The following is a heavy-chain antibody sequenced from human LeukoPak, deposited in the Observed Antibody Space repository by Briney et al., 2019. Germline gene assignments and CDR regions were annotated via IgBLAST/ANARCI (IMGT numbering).Heavy chain of an antibody. Sequence: GESLKISCKGSGYIVTSYWIGWVRQIPGKGLEWVGIIYPGDSDTRYSPSFQGHVTISADKSISTAYLQWSNLKASDAAMYYCARSGYSSSWYGVDYWGQGTLVTVSS. D-gene: IGHD6-13*01. CDR2: IYPGDSDT. J-gene: IGHJ4*02. CDR3: ARSGYSSSWYGVDY. V-gene: IGHV5-51*01. CDR1: GYIVTSYW.